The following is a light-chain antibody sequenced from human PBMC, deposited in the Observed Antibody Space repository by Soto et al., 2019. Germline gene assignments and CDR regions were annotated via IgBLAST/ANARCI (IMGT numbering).Light chain of an antibody. Sequence: ETLMTQSPVTLSLSPGDTATLSCRSSQRVSSHLAWYQQKPGQSPRLLIYGASTRATGIPARFSGSGSGTEFTLTISSLQSEDFAVYYCQQYNNWPPITFGQGTRLEI. J-gene: IGKJ5*01. CDR2: GAS. V-gene: IGKV3-15*01. CDR1: QRVSSH. CDR3: QQYNNWPPIT.